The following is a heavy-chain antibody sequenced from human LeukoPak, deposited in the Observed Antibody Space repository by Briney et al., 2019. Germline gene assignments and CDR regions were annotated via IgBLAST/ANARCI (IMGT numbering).Heavy chain of an antibody. J-gene: IGHJ4*02. Sequence: GGSLRLSCAASGFTFSSYWMSWVRQAPGKGLEWVANIKEDGSEKYYVDSVKGRFTISRDNAKKSLYLQMSSLRAEDTAVYYCAREWEPPEAYFDYWGQGTLVTVSS. V-gene: IGHV3-7*01. D-gene: IGHD1-26*01. CDR1: GFTFSSYW. CDR3: AREWEPPEAYFDY. CDR2: IKEDGSEK.